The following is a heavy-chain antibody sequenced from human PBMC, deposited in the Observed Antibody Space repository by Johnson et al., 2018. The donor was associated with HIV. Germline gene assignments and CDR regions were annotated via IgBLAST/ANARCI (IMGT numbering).Heavy chain of an antibody. CDR3: ARERNYGTHAAFDI. V-gene: IGHV3-11*04. Sequence: QMQLVESGGGLVQPGGSLRLSCAASGFTFSDYYMSWIRQAPGKGLEWVSYISSSGSTIYYADSVKGRFTISRDNAKNSLYLQMNSLRAEDTAVYYCARERNYGTHAAFDIWGQGTMVTVSS. D-gene: IGHD1-7*01. CDR2: ISSSGSTI. J-gene: IGHJ3*02. CDR1: GFTFSDYY.